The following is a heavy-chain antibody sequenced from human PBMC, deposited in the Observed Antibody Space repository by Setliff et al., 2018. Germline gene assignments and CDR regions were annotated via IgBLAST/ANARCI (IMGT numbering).Heavy chain of an antibody. D-gene: IGHD3-22*01. CDR1: GYTLSELF. CDR3: VKDTHYYVSSGYYCFDY. V-gene: IGHV1-24*01. J-gene: IGHJ4*02. CDR2: FDAEDGET. Sequence: ASVKVSCKVSGYTLSELFMHWVRQAPGKGLEWMGGFDAEDGETIYAQKFQVRVTMTEDTSTDTAYMELSGLRAEDTGVYYCVKDTHYYVSSGYYCFDYWGQGTLVTVSS.